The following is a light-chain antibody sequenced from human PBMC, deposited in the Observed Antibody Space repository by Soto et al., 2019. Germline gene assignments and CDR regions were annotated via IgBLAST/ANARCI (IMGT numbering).Light chain of an antibody. Sequence: QSVLTQPPSAPGTPGQRVTISCSGSSSNIGSNYVYWYQQLPGTAPKLLIYRNNQRPSGVPDRFSGSKSGTSASLAISGLRSEDEADYYCAAWDDSLSGPKVVFGGGTKLTVL. CDR3: AAWDDSLSGPKVV. J-gene: IGLJ2*01. V-gene: IGLV1-47*01. CDR2: RNN. CDR1: SSNIGSNY.